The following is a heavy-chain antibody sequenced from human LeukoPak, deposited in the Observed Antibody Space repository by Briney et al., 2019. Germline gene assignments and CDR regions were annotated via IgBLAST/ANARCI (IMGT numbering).Heavy chain of an antibody. Sequence: KPGGSLRLSCAASGFTFSDYYMSWIRQAPGKGLEWVSYISSSSSTIYYADSVKGRFTISRDNTKNSLYLQMYSLRAEDTAVYYCARLFRLQVGGIDYWGQGTLVTVSS. CDR3: ARLFRLQVGGIDY. D-gene: IGHD1-26*01. CDR2: ISSSSSTI. V-gene: IGHV3-11*04. J-gene: IGHJ4*02. CDR1: GFTFSDYY.